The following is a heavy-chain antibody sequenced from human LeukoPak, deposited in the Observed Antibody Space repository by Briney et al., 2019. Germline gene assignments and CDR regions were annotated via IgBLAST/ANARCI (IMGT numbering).Heavy chain of an antibody. Sequence: PGGSLRLSCAASGFTFSDYYMSWIRQAPGEGLEWVSYISSSGSTIYYADSVKGRFTISRDNAKNSLYLQMNSLRAEGTAVYYCARDDYSADYYYGMDVWGQGTTVTVSS. V-gene: IGHV3-11*01. CDR2: ISSSGSTI. D-gene: IGHD4-11*01. CDR1: GFTFSDYY. CDR3: ARDDYSADYYYGMDV. J-gene: IGHJ6*02.